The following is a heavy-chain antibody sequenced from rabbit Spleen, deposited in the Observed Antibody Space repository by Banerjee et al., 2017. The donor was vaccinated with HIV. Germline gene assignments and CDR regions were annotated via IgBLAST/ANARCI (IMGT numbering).Heavy chain of an antibody. V-gene: IGHV1S40*01. J-gene: IGHJ6*01. Sequence: QSLEESGGDLVEPGASLTLTCTASGFSFSSSDYMCWVRQAPGKGLEWISCIAGSNSGFTYSATWAKGRFTISKTSSTTVTLQMTSLTVADTATYFCARDTGSSFSSYGMDLWGPGTLVTVS. CDR1: GFSFSSSDY. D-gene: IGHD8-1*01. CDR2: IAGSNSGFT. CDR3: ARDTGSSFSSYGMDL.